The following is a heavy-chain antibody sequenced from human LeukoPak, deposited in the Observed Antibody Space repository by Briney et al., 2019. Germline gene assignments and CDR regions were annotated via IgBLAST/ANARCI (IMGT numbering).Heavy chain of an antibody. J-gene: IGHJ3*01. CDR1: GFTVSSNY. D-gene: IGHD5-18*01. CDR2: IYSGGST. CDR3: ARGVPPGGGYSYGYDAFDV. V-gene: IGHV3-53*01. Sequence: GGSLRLSCAASGFTVSSNYMSWVRQAPGKGLEWVSVIYSGGSTYYADSVKGRFTISRDNSKNTLYLQMNSLRAEDTAVYYCARGVPPGGGYSYGYDAFDVWGQGTMVTVSS.